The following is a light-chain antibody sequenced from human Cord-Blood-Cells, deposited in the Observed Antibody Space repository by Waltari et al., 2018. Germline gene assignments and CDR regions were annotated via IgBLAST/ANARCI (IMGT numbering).Light chain of an antibody. CDR3: QSYDSSLSEV. J-gene: IGLJ2*01. CDR1: SSNIGAGYD. V-gene: IGLV1-40*01. Sequence: QSVLTQPPSVSGAPGQRVTISCTGSSSNIGAGYDVHWYQQLPGTAPKLLIYGNSKRPSGVPDRVSGSKSGTSASLAIAGLQAEDEADYYCQSYDSSLSEVFGGGTKLTVL. CDR2: GNS.